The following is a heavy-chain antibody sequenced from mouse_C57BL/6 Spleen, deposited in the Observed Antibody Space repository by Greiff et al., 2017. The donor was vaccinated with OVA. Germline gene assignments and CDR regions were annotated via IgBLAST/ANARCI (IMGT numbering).Heavy chain of an antibody. V-gene: IGHV14-2*01. Sequence: VQLQQSGAELVKPGASVKLSCTASGFNIKDYYMHWVKQRTEQGLEWIGRIDPEDGATKYAPKFQGKATITADTSSNTAYLQLSSLTSEDTAVYYCARKATVVANWYFDVWGTGTTVTVSS. CDR2: IDPEDGAT. CDR3: ARKATVVANWYFDV. J-gene: IGHJ1*03. CDR1: GFNIKDYY. D-gene: IGHD1-1*01.